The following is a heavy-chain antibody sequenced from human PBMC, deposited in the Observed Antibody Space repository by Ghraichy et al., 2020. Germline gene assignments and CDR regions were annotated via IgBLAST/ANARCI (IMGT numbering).Heavy chain of an antibody. V-gene: IGHV4-59*01. Sequence: SETLSLTCIVSGGSISTYYWTWMRQPPGRRPEWIGNIHYSGTINYNPSLKSRVTISLDTFKDQFSLKMSSVTAADTAVYYCARDTGGYNALDYWGQGILVTVSS. J-gene: IGHJ4*02. CDR3: ARDTGGYNALDY. CDR2: IHYSGTI. CDR1: GGSISTYY. D-gene: IGHD5-24*01.